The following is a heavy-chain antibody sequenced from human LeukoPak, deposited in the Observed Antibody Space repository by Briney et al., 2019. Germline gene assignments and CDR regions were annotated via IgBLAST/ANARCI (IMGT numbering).Heavy chain of an antibody. D-gene: IGHD3-10*01. CDR1: GFTFDDYA. CDR3: AKGLLWFGELRGGGFDY. Sequence: PGGSLRLSCAASGFTFDDYAMHWVRQAPGKGLEWVSGISWNSGSIGYADSVKGRFTISRDNAKNSLYLQMNSLRAEDTALYYCAKGLLWFGELRGGGFDYWGQGTLVTVSS. CDR2: ISWNSGSI. J-gene: IGHJ4*02. V-gene: IGHV3-9*01.